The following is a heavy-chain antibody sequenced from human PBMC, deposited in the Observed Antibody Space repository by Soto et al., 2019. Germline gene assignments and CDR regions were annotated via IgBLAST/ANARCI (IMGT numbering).Heavy chain of an antibody. CDR1: GFTFTNAW. V-gene: IGHV3-15*01. CDR2: VKRKTNGGTT. Sequence: GGSLRLSSAASGFTFTNAWMSWVRQATGKGLEWVGRVKRKTNGGTTDYAAHVKDRFNISRDDSKNTLYLQMNNLKTEDTAVYYCATCYGSGTDCQEDYLAFWGQGT. J-gene: IGHJ4*02. D-gene: IGHD3-10*01. CDR3: ATCYGSGTDCQEDYLAF.